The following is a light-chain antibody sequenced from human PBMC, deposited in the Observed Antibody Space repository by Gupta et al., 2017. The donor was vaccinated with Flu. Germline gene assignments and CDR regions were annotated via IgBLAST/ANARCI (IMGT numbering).Light chain of an antibody. CDR3: RQALQTPRT. Sequence: VTPGEPASIYCRSSQSLLHSNGYNYLDWYLQKPGQSPQLLIDLGSNRASGVPDRFSGSGSGTDFTLKISRVEAEDVGVYYCRQALQTPRTFGQGTKVEIK. V-gene: IGKV2-28*01. CDR1: QSLLHSNGYNY. CDR2: LGS. J-gene: IGKJ1*01.